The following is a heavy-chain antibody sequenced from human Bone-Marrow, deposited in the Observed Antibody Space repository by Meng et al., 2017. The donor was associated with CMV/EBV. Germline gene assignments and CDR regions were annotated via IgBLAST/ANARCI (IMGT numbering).Heavy chain of an antibody. CDR2: ISYDGSNK. J-gene: IGHJ3*02. CDR3: ARAQISPGDFDI. CDR1: GFTFSSYA. D-gene: IGHD7-27*01. Sequence: GESLKISCAASGFTFSSYAMHWVRQAPGKGLEWVAVISYDGSNKYYADSVKGRFTISRDNSKNTLYLQMNSLRAEDTAVYYCARAQISPGDFDIWGQGTMVTVSS. V-gene: IGHV3-30-3*01.